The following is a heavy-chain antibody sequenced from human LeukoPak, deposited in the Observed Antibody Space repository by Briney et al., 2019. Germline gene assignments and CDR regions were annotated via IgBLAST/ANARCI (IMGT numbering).Heavy chain of an antibody. J-gene: IGHJ6*03. V-gene: IGHV1-18*01. D-gene: IGHD2/OR15-2a*01. Sequence: ASVKVSCKASGYTFTSYGISWGRQAPGQGLEGMGWISAYNGNTNYAQKLQGRVTMTTDTSTSTTYMQLRSLRSDDTAVYYCARVESFLHYYYYMDVWGKGTTVTISS. CDR1: GYTFTSYG. CDR3: ARVESFLHYYYYMDV. CDR2: ISAYNGNT.